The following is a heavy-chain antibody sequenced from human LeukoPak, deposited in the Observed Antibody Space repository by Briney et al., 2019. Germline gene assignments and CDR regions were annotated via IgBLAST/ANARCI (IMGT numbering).Heavy chain of an antibody. V-gene: IGHV4-59*01. D-gene: IGHD2-2*01. CDR2: IYYSGST. CDR3: ARDAVIPAAMVDAFDI. J-gene: IGHJ3*02. CDR1: GGSISSYY. Sequence: SETLSLTCTVSGGSISSYYWSWIRQPPGKGLEWIGYIYYSGSTNCNPSLTSRVTISVDTSKNQFSLKLSSVTAADTAVYYCARDAVIPAAMVDAFDIWGQGTMVTVSS.